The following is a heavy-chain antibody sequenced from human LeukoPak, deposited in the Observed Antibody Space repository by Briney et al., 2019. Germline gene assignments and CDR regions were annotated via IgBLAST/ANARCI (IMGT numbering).Heavy chain of an antibody. CDR1: GYTLTELS. CDR3: VRDHEYGDNDY. CDR2: FDPEDGET. D-gene: IGHD4-17*01. J-gene: IGHJ4*02. Sequence: ASVKVSCKVSGYTLTELSMHWVRQAPGKGLEWMGGFDPEDGETIYAQKFQGRVTMTRDTSTSTAYMELSSLTSEDTAVYFCVRDHEYGDNDYWGQGTLVTVSS. V-gene: IGHV1-24*01.